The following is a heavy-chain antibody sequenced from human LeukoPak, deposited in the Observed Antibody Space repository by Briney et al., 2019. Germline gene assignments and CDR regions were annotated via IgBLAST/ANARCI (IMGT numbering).Heavy chain of an antibody. V-gene: IGHV3-15*07. CDR2: IKSRTDGGTT. Sequence: GGSLRLSCAASGFTFSNAWMNWVRQAPGKGLEWVGRIKSRTDGGTTDYAAPVKGRFTISRDDSKNTLYLQMNSLKTEDTAVYYCSTTYYYDSSEGYWGQGTLVTVSS. J-gene: IGHJ4*02. CDR3: STTYYYDSSEGY. D-gene: IGHD3-22*01. CDR1: GFTFSNAW.